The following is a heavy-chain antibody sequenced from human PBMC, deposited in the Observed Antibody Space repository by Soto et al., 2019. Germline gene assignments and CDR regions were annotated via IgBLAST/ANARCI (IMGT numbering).Heavy chain of an antibody. D-gene: IGHD3-10*01. Sequence: GASVKVSCKVSGYTFTDYSMHWVQQAPGKGLEWMGLVDPEDGETIYAEKFQGRVTITADTSTDTASMELSSLRSEDTAVYYCAIDTIRGRIAYWGQGTLVTVSS. J-gene: IGHJ4*02. CDR2: VDPEDGET. V-gene: IGHV1-69-2*01. CDR3: AIDTIRGRIAY. CDR1: GYTFTDYS.